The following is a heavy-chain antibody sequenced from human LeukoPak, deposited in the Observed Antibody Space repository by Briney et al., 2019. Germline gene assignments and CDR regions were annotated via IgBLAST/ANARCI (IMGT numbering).Heavy chain of an antibody. V-gene: IGHV3-21*01. CDR1: GFTFSTFA. J-gene: IGHJ4*02. CDR2: ISSSSSYI. CDR3: ARDCKTHPWGY. Sequence: GGSLRLSCAASGFTFSTFAMHWVRQAPGKGLEWVSSISSSSSYIYYADSVKGRFTISRDNAKNSLYLQMNSLRAEDTAVYYCARDCKTHPWGYWGQGTLVTVSS. D-gene: IGHD3-16*01.